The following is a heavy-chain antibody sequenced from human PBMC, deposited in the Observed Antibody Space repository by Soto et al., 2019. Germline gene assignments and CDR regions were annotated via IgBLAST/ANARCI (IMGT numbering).Heavy chain of an antibody. V-gene: IGHV4-39*01. CDR3: LRVVEAATRPTAVDS. Sequence: SETLSLTCDVSGGSIDNSHSFWGWIRQPPGKGLEFIGSVYYSGGAYYNPSLKSRVTVSVYTSKNQLSLRVNSVTAADTAVYYCLRVVEAATRPTAVDSWGPGILLTVSS. CDR1: GGSIDNSHSF. CDR2: VYYSGGA. J-gene: IGHJ4*02. D-gene: IGHD3-22*01.